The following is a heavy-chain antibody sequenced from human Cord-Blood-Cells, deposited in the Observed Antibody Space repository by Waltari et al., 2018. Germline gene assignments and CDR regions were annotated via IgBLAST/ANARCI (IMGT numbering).Heavy chain of an antibody. D-gene: IGHD3-10*01. CDR3: ARDARMVRGVITPIDY. V-gene: IGHV4-38-2*02. CDR2: IYHSGST. Sequence: QVQLQESGPGLVTPSETLSLTCTVSGYSLSSGSSWGLIRQPPGKGLEWIGSIYHSGSTYYNPSLKSRVTISVDTSKNQFSLKLSSVTAADTAVYYCARDARMVRGVITPIDYWGQGTLVTVSS. CDR1: GYSLSSGSS. J-gene: IGHJ4*02.